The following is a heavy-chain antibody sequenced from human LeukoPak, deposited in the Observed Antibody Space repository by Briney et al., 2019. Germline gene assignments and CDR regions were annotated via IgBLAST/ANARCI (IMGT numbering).Heavy chain of an antibody. J-gene: IGHJ4*02. Sequence: GGSLRLSCAASGFTFSSYAMSWVRQAPGTGLEWVSAISGSGGNTECVDSVKGRFTISRDNSKNTLYLQMISLRAEDTAVYYCARRRDSSDGKDFDYWGQGTLVTVSS. D-gene: IGHD3-22*01. V-gene: IGHV3-23*02. CDR3: ARRRDSSDGKDFDY. CDR2: ISGSGGNT. CDR1: GFTFSSYA.